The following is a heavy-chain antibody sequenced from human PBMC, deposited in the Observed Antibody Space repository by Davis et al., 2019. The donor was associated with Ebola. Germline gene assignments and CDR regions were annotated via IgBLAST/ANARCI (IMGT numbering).Heavy chain of an antibody. CDR1: GFTFSSYA. J-gene: IGHJ4*02. CDR2: ISGSGGST. D-gene: IGHD3-10*01. V-gene: IGHV3-23*01. CDR3: AKDLELVISHVDY. Sequence: GESLKISCAASGFTFSSYAMSWVRQAPGKGLEWVSAISGSGGSTYYADSVKGRFTISRDNSKNTLYLQMNSLRAEDTAVYYCAKDLELVISHVDYWGQGTLVTVSS.